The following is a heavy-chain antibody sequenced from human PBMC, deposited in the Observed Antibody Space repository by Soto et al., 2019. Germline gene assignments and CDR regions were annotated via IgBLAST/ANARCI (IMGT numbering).Heavy chain of an antibody. CDR3: ARNQMHDYVWGNWFDP. CDR2: IYYSGST. J-gene: IGHJ5*02. CDR1: GGSISSSSYY. V-gene: IGHV4-39*01. Sequence: QLQLQESGPGLVKPSETLSLTCTVSGGSISSSSYYWGWIRQPPGKGLEWIGSIYYSGSTYYNPSLKSRVTISVDTSKNQFSLKLSSVTAADTAVYYCARNQMHDYVWGNWFDPWGQGTLVTVSS. D-gene: IGHD3-16*01.